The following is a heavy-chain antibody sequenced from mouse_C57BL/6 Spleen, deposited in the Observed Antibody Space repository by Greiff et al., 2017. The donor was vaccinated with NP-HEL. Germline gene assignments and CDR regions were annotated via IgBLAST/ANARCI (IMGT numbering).Heavy chain of an antibody. CDR2: IDPETGGT. J-gene: IGHJ4*01. D-gene: IGHD1-1*01. CDR3: TRHGSSYDYAMDY. V-gene: IGHV1-15*01. Sequence: VQRVESGAELVRPGASVTLSCKASGYTFTDYEMHWVKQTPVHGLEWIGAIDPETGGTAYNQKFKGKAILTADKSSSTAYMELRSLTSEDSAVYYCTRHGSSYDYAMDYWGQGTSVTVSS. CDR1: GYTFTDYE.